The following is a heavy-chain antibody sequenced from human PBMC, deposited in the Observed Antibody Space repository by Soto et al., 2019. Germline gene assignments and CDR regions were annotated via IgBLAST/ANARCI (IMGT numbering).Heavy chain of an antibody. V-gene: IGHV1-3*01. J-gene: IGHJ4*02. CDR1: GYTFTSYD. D-gene: IGHD6-6*01. CDR2: INADNGHT. Sequence: ASVKVSCKTSGYTFTSYDMNWVRQAPGQRLEWMGWINADNGHTKYSQKFQGRVTITRDTSASTAYMELSSLRSEDTAVYYCARDFGTESIAARPDYWGQGTLVTVSS. CDR3: ARDFGTESIAARPDY.